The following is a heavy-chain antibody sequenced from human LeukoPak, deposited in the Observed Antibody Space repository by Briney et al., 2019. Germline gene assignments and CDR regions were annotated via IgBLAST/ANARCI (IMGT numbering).Heavy chain of an antibody. CDR2: IWYDGSNK. CDR3: ARTRMSIDGGGAFDI. V-gene: IGHV3-33*01. D-gene: IGHD6-6*01. Sequence: GGSLRLSCAASGFTFSSYGMHWVRQAPGKGLEWVAVIWYDGSNKYYADSVKGRFTISRDNSKNTLYLQMNSLRAEDTAVYYCARTRMSIDGGGAFDIWGQGTMVTVSS. J-gene: IGHJ3*02. CDR1: GFTFSSYG.